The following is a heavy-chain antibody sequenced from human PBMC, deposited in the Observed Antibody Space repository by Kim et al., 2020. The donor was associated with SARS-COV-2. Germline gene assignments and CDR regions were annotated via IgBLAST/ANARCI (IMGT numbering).Heavy chain of an antibody. CDR1: GFTFSDHY. J-gene: IGHJ4*02. V-gene: IGHV3-72*01. CDR2: TRNKANSYTT. D-gene: IGHD1-26*01. CDR3: AREVGGRSDY. Sequence: GGSLRLSCAASGFTFSDHYMDWVRQAPGKGLEWVGRTRNKANSYTTEYAASVKGRFTISRDDSKNSLYLQMNNLKTEDTAVYYCAREVGGRSDYWGQGTLVTVSS.